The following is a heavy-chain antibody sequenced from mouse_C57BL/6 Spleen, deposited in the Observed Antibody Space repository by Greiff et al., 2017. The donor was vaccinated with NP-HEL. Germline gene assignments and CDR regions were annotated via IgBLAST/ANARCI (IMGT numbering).Heavy chain of an antibody. CDR2: IYPGSGST. V-gene: IGHV1-55*01. J-gene: IGHJ3*01. CDR3: ARGNWAWFAY. Sequence: QVHVKQPGAELVKPGASVKMSCKASGYTFTSYWITWVKQRPGQGLEWIGDIYPGSGSTNYNEKFKSNATLTVDTSSSTAYMQLSSLTSEDSAVYYCARGNWAWFAYWGQGTLVTVSA. D-gene: IGHD4-1*01. CDR1: GYTFTSYW.